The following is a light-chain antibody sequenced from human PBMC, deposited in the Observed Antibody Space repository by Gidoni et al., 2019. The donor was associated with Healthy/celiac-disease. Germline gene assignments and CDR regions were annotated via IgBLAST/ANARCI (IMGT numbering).Light chain of an antibody. Sequence: TVNTQSPASLAVPLGERTAINCKASHSVLYSANSKYYLAWYQQKPGQPPKMLSDWASTPETGVPDRFSGSGSGTDFTLSISSLQAGDVAVYYCQQYYSTPTFGGGTKVEIK. V-gene: IGKV4-1*01. CDR2: WAS. J-gene: IGKJ4*01. CDR1: HSVLYSANSKYY. CDR3: QQYYSTPT.